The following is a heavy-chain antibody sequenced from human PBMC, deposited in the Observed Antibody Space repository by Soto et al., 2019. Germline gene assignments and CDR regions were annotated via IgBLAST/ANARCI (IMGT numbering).Heavy chain of an antibody. Sequence: GASVKVSCKASGYTFTSYAMHWVRQAPGQRLEWMGWINAGNGNTKYSQKFQGRVTITRDTSASTVYMELSSLRSEDTAVYYCASLRYCSGGSCYSGEDYWGQGTLVTVSS. J-gene: IGHJ4*02. CDR2: INAGNGNT. V-gene: IGHV1-3*01. D-gene: IGHD2-15*01. CDR1: GYTFTSYA. CDR3: ASLRYCSGGSCYSGEDY.